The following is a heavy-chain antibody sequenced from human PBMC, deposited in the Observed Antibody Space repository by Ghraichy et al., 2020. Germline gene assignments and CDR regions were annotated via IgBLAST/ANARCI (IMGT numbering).Heavy chain of an antibody. CDR1: GFIFDDYT. CDR3: AINSGSYFAEHFHH. Sequence: GGSLRLSCVASGFIFDDYTIHWVRHAPGKGLEWVSLISWNGADTYYGDSVKGRFTISRDNNKNSVYLQMKSLRTEDTALYYCAINSGSYFAEHFHHWGQGTLVTVS. J-gene: IGHJ1*01. CDR2: ISWNGADT. D-gene: IGHD1-26*01. V-gene: IGHV3-43*01.